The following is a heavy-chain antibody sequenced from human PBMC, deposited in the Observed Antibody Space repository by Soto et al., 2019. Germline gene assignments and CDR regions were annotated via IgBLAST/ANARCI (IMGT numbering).Heavy chain of an antibody. CDR3: ARQRTTVVTQAYFDH. D-gene: IGHD2-21*02. CDR1: GESISSSSYY. V-gene: IGHV4-39*01. CDR2: IYYSGRT. J-gene: IGHJ4*02. Sequence: SETLSLTCIVSGESISSSSYYWGWIRQPPGKGLEWIGSIYYSGRTYYNPSFKSRVTISIDTSKNQFSLKLSSVTATDTAVYYCARQRTTVVTQAYFDHWGQGTLVTVSS.